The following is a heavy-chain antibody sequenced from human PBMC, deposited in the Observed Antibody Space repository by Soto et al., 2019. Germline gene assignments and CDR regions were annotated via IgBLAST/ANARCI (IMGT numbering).Heavy chain of an antibody. J-gene: IGHJ6*03. V-gene: IGHV3-21*01. Sequence: GGSLRLSCAASGFTFSSYSMNWVRQAPGKGLEWVSSISSSSSYIYYADSVKGRFTISRDNAKNSLYLQMNSLRAEDTAVYYCANRRGNYYYMDVWGKGTTVTVSS. CDR3: ANRRGNYYYMDV. CDR1: GFTFSSYS. D-gene: IGHD2-15*01. CDR2: ISSSSSYI.